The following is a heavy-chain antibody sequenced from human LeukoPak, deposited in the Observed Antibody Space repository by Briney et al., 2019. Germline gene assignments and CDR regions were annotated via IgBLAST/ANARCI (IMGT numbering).Heavy chain of an antibody. Sequence: SETLSLTCTVSGGSISSYYWSWIRQPPGKGLEWIGYIYYSGSTNYNPSLKSRVTISVDTSKNQFSLKLSSVTAADTAVYYCARHDQLTEAPYYFDYWGQGTLVTVSS. CDR3: ARHDQLTEAPYYFDY. CDR2: IYYSGST. J-gene: IGHJ4*02. CDR1: GGSISSYY. V-gene: IGHV4-59*08. D-gene: IGHD1-1*01.